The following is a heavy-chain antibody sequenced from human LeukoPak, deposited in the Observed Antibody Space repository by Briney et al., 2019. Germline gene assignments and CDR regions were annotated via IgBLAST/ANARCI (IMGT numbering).Heavy chain of an antibody. D-gene: IGHD6-13*01. CDR2: INHSGST. V-gene: IGHV4-34*01. CDR1: GGSFSGYY. Sequence: SETLSLTCAVYGGSFSGYYWSWIRQPPGKGLEWIGKINHSGSTNYNPSLKSRVTISVDTSKNQFSLKLSSVTAADTAVYYCARGTSTGYSSSWYLRGYYYYMDVWGEGTTVTISS. CDR3: ARGTSTGYSSSWYLRGYYYYMDV. J-gene: IGHJ6*03.